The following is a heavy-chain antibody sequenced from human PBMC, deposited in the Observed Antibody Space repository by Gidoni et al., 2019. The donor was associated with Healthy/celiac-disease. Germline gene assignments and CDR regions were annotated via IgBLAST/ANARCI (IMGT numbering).Heavy chain of an antibody. CDR1: GFTFRNYA. J-gene: IGHJ4*02. V-gene: IGHV3-23*01. Sequence: EVQLLASGGGLVQPGGSLRLPCAVSGFTFRNYAMSWVRQAPGKGLEWVSAISGSGGSTYYADSVKGRFTISRDNSRNTLYLQMSSLRAEDTAVYYCAKASLIVATTFFDYWGQGTLVTVSS. CDR2: ISGSGGST. CDR3: AKASLIVATTFFDY. D-gene: IGHD5-12*01.